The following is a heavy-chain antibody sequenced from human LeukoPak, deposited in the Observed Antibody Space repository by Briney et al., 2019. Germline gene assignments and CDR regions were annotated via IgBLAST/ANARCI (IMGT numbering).Heavy chain of an antibody. D-gene: IGHD4-17*01. V-gene: IGHV4-39*07. CDR2: IYSNGNT. CDR1: GGSISSSGHY. Sequence: PSETLSLTCTVSGGSISSSGHYWGWNRQSPEKGLDWIGSIYSNGNTYYNPSVKSRVTISVDTSKNQFSLKLTSVTAAETAVYYCARSATVTTGYFDYWGQGALVTVSS. CDR3: ARSATVTTGYFDY. J-gene: IGHJ4*02.